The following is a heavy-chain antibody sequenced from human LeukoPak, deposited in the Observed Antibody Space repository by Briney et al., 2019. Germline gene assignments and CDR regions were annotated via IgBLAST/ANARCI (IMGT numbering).Heavy chain of an antibody. J-gene: IGHJ3*02. CDR3: ARARGTTGTTRIAFDI. V-gene: IGHV3-30-3*01. CDR2: ISYDGSTK. CDR1: GFTFNTYA. D-gene: IGHD1-1*01. Sequence: PGGSLRLSCAASGFTFNTYAMHWVRQAPGKGLEWVAVISYDGSTKYYADSVKGRFTISRDNSKNTVYLQTDSLRPEDTAVCYCARARGTTGTTRIAFDIWGKGTMVTVSS.